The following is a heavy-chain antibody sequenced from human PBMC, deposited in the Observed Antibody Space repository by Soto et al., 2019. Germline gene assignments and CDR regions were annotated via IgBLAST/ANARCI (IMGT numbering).Heavy chain of an antibody. V-gene: IGHV1-8*01. CDR2: MNPNSGNT. D-gene: IGHD3-10*01. CDR1: GYTFTSYD. CDR3: TRGINYYDSGDDAFDI. Sequence: QVQLVQSGAEVKKPGASVKVSCKASGYTFTSYDINWVRQATGQGLEWMGWMNPNSGNTGYAQKFQGRVTMTRNTSISTAYVELSRLRSEDTAVYYCTRGINYYDSGDDAFDIWGQGTMVTVSS. J-gene: IGHJ3*02.